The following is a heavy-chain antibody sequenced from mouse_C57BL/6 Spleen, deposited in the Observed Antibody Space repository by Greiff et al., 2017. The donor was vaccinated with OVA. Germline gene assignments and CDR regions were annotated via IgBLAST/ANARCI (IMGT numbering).Heavy chain of an antibody. CDR1: GFTFSDYY. CDR3: AREGAGYAMDY. J-gene: IGHJ4*01. V-gene: IGHV5-16*01. Sequence: DVQLVESEGGLVQPGSSMKLSCTASGFTFSDYYMAWVRQVPEKGLEWVANINYDGSSTYYLDSLKSRFIISRDNAKNILYLQMSSLKSEDTATYYCAREGAGYAMDYWGQGTSVTVSS. D-gene: IGHD6-1*01. CDR2: INYDGSST.